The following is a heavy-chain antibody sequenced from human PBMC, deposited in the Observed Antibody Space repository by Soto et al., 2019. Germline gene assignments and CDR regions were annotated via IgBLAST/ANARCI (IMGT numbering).Heavy chain of an antibody. CDR3: ARTRYYDFWSGYNY. J-gene: IGHJ4*02. Sequence: SETLSLTCAVSGGSISSSNWWSWVRQPPGKGLEWIGEIYHSGSTNYNPSLKSRVTISVDKSKNQFSLKLSSVTAADTAVYYCARTRYYDFWSGYNYWGQGTLVTVSS. D-gene: IGHD3-3*01. V-gene: IGHV4-4*02. CDR1: GGSISSSNW. CDR2: IYHSGST.